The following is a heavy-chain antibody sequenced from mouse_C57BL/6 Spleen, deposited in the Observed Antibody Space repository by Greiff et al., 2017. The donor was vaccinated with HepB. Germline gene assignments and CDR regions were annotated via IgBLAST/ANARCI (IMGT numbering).Heavy chain of an antibody. CDR1: GYAFTNYL. D-gene: IGHD2-4*01. CDR2: INPGSGGT. Sequence: VQLQQSGAELVRPGTSVKVSCKASGYAFTNYLIEWVKQRPGQGLEWIGVINPGSGGTNYNEKFKGKATLTADKSSSTAYMQLSSLTSEDSAVYFCARSGDYDDAAWFAYWGQGTLVTVSA. V-gene: IGHV1-54*01. J-gene: IGHJ3*01. CDR3: ARSGDYDDAAWFAY.